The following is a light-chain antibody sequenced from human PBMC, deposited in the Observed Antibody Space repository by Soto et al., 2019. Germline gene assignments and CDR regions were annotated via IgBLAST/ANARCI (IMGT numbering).Light chain of an antibody. CDR3: ETWDSDTRV. V-gene: IGLV4-60*02. CDR2: LEGSGSH. CDR1: SGHSGYI. Sequence: QPVLTQSSSASASPGSSVKLTCTLSSGHSGYIIAWHQQQPGKAPRYLMKLEGSGSHNKGSGVPDRFSGSSSGADRSLTISNLQFEDEADYYCETWDSDTRVFGGGTKLTVL. J-gene: IGLJ3*02.